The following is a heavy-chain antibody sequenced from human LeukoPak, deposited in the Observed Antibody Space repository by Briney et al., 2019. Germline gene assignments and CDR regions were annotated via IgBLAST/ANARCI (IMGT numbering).Heavy chain of an antibody. J-gene: IGHJ6*03. CDR2: ISYDGSNK. D-gene: IGHD6-19*01. CDR1: GFTFSSYG. CDR3: AKGGDSSGWYWFNYYMDV. Sequence: PGGSLRLSCAASGFTFSSYGMHWVRQAPGKGLEWVAVISYDGSNKYYADSVKGRFTISRDNSKNTLYLQINSLRAEDTAVYYCAKGGDSSGWYWFNYYMDVWGKGTTVTVSS. V-gene: IGHV3-30*18.